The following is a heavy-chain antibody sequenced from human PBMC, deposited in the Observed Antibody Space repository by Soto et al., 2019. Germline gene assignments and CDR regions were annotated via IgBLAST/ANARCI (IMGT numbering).Heavy chain of an antibody. V-gene: IGHV3-33*01. CDR1: GFTFSSYG. CDR3: ARDFWAGTTGYYYYGMDV. J-gene: IGHJ6*02. Sequence: PGGSLRLSCAASGFTFSSYGMHWVRQAPGKGLEWVAVIWYDGSNKYYADSVKGRFTISRDNSKNTLYLQMNSLRAEDTAVYYCARDFWAGTTGYYYYGMDVWGQGTTVTVSS. CDR2: IWYDGSNK. D-gene: IGHD1-7*01.